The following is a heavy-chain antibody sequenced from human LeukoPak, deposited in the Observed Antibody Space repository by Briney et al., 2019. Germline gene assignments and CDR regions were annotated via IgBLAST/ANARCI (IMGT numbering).Heavy chain of an antibody. D-gene: IGHD3-22*01. CDR1: GGTFSSYA. V-gene: IGHV1-69*13. CDR3: ARDYYYDSSGYSLMYYGMDV. Sequence: ASVKVSCKASGGTFSSYAISWVRQAPGQGLEWMGGIIPIFGTANYAQKFQGRVTITADESTSTAYMELSSLRSEDTAVYYCARDYYYDSSGYSLMYYGMDVWGQGTTVTVSS. CDR2: IIPIFGTA. J-gene: IGHJ6*02.